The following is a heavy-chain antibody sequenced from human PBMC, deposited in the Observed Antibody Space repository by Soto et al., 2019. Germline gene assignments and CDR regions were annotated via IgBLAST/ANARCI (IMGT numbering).Heavy chain of an antibody. CDR3: ARQNDLQWLVRGSWFDP. CDR2: IYYSGST. Sequence: SETLSLTCTVSGDSISSYYWNWIRQSPCKGLEWIGYIYYSGSTNYNPSLTSRVAISIDTSKNQFSLKLRSVTATDTAVYYCARQNDLQWLVRGSWFDPWGQGILVTVSS. D-gene: IGHD6-19*01. V-gene: IGHV4-59*01. J-gene: IGHJ5*02. CDR1: GDSISSYY.